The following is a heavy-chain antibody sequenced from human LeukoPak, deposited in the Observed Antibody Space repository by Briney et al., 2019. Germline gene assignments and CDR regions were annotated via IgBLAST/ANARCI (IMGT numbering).Heavy chain of an antibody. CDR1: GYSISSGYY. CDR3: TGFRVRLALFDY. CDR2: IYHSGST. J-gene: IGHJ4*02. D-gene: IGHD3-9*01. V-gene: IGHV4-38-2*02. Sequence: SETLSLTCTVSGYSISSGYYWGWIRQPPGKVLEWIGSIYHSGSTYYNPSLKSRVTISVDTSKNQFSLKLSSVTAADTAVYYCTGFRVRLALFDYWGQGTLVTVSS.